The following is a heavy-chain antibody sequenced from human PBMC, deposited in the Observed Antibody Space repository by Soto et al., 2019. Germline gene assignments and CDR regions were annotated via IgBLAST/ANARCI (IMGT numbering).Heavy chain of an antibody. CDR2: IIPIFGTA. Sequence: ASVKVSCKASGGTFSSYAISWVRQAPGQGLEWMGGIIPIFGTANYAQKFQGRVTITADESTSTAYMELSSLRSEDTAVYYCARERRTIFGVVIPFYYYYGMDVWGQGTTVTVSS. V-gene: IGHV1-69*13. CDR3: ARERRTIFGVVIPFYYYYGMDV. D-gene: IGHD3-3*01. CDR1: GGTFSSYA. J-gene: IGHJ6*02.